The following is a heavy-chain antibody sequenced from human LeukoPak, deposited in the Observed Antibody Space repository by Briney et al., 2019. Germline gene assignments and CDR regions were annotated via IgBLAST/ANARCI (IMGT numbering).Heavy chain of an antibody. CDR2: IYTSGST. D-gene: IGHD4-17*01. Sequence: SETLSLTCTVSGGSISSYYWSWIRQPAGKGLEWIGRIYTSGSTNYNPSLKSRVTMSVDTSKNQFSLKLSSVTAADTAVYYCARDQGDDYAYRSTSSRWFDPWGQGTLVTVSS. CDR3: ARDQGDDYAYRSTSSRWFDP. V-gene: IGHV4-4*07. J-gene: IGHJ5*02. CDR1: GGSISSYY.